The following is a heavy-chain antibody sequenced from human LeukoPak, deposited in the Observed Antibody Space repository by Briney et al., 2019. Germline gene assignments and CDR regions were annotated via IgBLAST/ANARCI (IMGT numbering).Heavy chain of an antibody. V-gene: IGHV3-23*01. J-gene: IGHJ4*02. D-gene: IGHD2-2*01. Sequence: GGSLRLSCAASGFIFSSYAMSWVRQAPGKGLEWVSAISGSGDNTYYADSVKGRFTISRDNSNNTPYLQMNSLRAEDTAVYYCAKLRNDIVVVPAAKNYWGQGTLVTVSS. CDR2: ISGSGDNT. CDR3: AKLRNDIVVVPAAKNY. CDR1: GFIFSSYA.